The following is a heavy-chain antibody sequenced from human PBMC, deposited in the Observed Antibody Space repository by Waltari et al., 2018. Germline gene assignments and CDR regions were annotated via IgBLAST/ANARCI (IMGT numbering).Heavy chain of an antibody. V-gene: IGHV3-33*07. D-gene: IGHD3-10*01. J-gene: IGHJ4*02. Sequence: QVHLVESGGSVVQPGTSLRLSCAASGFSVSNYGMFWVRQSPGKGLEWVALIWYDGTKANYEDPVKGRFTIAKDNSKNTLFLQMNSLRDGDTAVYFCARDLSFGSLDYGGQGTLVTVSS. CDR3: ARDLSFGSLDY. CDR2: IWYDGTKA. CDR1: GFSVSNYG.